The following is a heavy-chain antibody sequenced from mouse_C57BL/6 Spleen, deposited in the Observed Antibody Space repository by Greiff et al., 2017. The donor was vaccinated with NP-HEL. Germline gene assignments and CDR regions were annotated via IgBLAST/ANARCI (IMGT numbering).Heavy chain of an antibody. D-gene: IGHD1-1*01. CDR2: ILPGSGST. V-gene: IGHV1-9*01. Sequence: VHLVESGAELMKPGASVKLSCKATGYTFTGYWIEWVKQRPGHGLEWIGEILPGSGSTNYNEKFKGKATFTADTPSNTAYMQLSSLTTEDSAIYYCARRITTVLDYWGQGTTLTVSS. J-gene: IGHJ2*01. CDR3: ARRITTVLDY. CDR1: GYTFTGYW.